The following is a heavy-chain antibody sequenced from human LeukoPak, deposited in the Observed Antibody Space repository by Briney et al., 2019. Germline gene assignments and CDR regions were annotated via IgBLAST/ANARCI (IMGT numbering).Heavy chain of an antibody. D-gene: IGHD1-1*01. V-gene: IGHV1-8*01. J-gene: IGHJ3*02. Sequence: ASVKVSCKASGYTFANDDINWVRQATGQGLEWMGWMNPNSGNTGYAQKFQGRVTMTRNTSISTAYMELSSLRSEDTAVYYCARAGDGTQGAFGIWGQGTMVTVSS. CDR2: MNPNSGNT. CDR1: GYTFANDD. CDR3: ARAGDGTQGAFGI.